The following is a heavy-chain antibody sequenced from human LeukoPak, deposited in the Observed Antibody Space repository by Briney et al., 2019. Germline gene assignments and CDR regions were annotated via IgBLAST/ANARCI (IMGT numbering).Heavy chain of an antibody. D-gene: IGHD1-1*01. V-gene: IGHV1-69*13. Sequence: SVKVSCKASGGTFSSYAISWVRQAPGQGLEWMGGIIPIFGTANYPQNSQGRVKLSADESTPTAYTEVNRLRPGDPPVSYCAREQGTTGTLGSHYWGQGTLVSVSS. CDR3: AREQGTTGTLGSHY. J-gene: IGHJ4*02. CDR2: IIPIFGTA. CDR1: GGTFSSYA.